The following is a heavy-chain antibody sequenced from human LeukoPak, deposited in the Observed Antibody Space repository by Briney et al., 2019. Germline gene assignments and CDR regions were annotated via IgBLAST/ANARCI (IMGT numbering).Heavy chain of an antibody. CDR1: GFTFSSYW. CDR3: ARDHNLAGDY. J-gene: IGHJ4*02. Sequence: GGSLRLSCVASGFTFSSYWMSWVRQAPGKGLEWVANIKEDGSEKYYVDSVKGRFTISRDNAKNSLYLQMNSLRAEDTAVYYCARDHNLAGDYWGQGTLVTVSS. D-gene: IGHD6-19*01. CDR2: IKEDGSEK. V-gene: IGHV3-7*01.